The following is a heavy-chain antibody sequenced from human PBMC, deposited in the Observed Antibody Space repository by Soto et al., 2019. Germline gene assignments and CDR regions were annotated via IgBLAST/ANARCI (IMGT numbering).Heavy chain of an antibody. CDR3: AREHYGRWKGERLDY. J-gene: IGHJ4*02. CDR1: GFTFSSYA. V-gene: IGHV3-30-3*01. Sequence: QVQLVESGGGVVQPGRSLRLSCAASGFTFSSYAMHWFRQAPGKGLEWVAVISYDGSNKYYADSVKGRFTISRDNSKNTQHLHRNSLEAEETAVDYCAREHYGRWKGERLDYWGQGTLVTVSS. CDR2: ISYDGSNK. D-gene: IGHD4-17*01.